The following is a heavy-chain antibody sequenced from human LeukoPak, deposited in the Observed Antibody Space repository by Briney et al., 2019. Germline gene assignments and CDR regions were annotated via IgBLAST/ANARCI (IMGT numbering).Heavy chain of an antibody. V-gene: IGHV4-4*07. CDR3: ARGSVISRRSGDYYYYMDV. CDR2: IYTSGST. Sequence: SETLSLTCTVSGYSISSGYYWSWIRQPAGKGLEWIGRIYTSGSTNYNPSLKSRVTMSVDTSKNQFSLKLSSVTAADTAVYYCARGSVISRRSGDYYYYMDVWGKGTTVTISS. J-gene: IGHJ6*03. CDR1: GYSISSGYY. D-gene: IGHD2/OR15-2a*01.